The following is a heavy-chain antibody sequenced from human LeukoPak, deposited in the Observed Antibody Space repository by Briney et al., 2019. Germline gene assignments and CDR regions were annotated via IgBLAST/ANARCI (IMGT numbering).Heavy chain of an antibody. CDR2: ITASGTAM. V-gene: IGHV3-48*02. CDR3: TTSSGYLNY. CDR1: GFTFGSYW. D-gene: IGHD3-22*01. J-gene: IGHJ4*02. Sequence: GGSLRLSCAASGFTFGSYWMHWVRQAPGKGLEWVSHITASGTAMFYADSVKGRFTISRDNAKNSLYLQMNSLRDEDTAVYYCTTSSGYLNYWGQGTLVTVSS.